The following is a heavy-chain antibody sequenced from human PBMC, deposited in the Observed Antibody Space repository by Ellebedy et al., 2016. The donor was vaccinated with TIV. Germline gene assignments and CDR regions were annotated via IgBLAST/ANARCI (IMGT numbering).Heavy chain of an antibody. CDR3: ARRGSYGDYAVQINNWFDS. CDR1: GFTFRSYW. J-gene: IGHJ5*01. CDR2: IYQDGSQK. D-gene: IGHD4-17*01. Sequence: GESLKISCAVSGFTFRSYWMGWVRQAPGKGLEWVANIYQDGSQKYYVDSVKGRFTSSRDNAKNSLYLQMNSLKVEDTAVYYCARRGSYGDYAVQINNWFDSWGQGTLVTVYS. V-gene: IGHV3-7*01.